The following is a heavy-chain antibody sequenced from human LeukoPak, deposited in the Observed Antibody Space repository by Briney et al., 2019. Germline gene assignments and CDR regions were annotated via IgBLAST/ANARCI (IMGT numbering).Heavy chain of an antibody. V-gene: IGHV1-18*01. J-gene: IGHJ3*01. D-gene: IGHD3-9*01. Sequence: EASVKVSCKASGYMFAVFGITWVRQAPGQGLEWMGSIRVHNGDTNYAQKFQGRLTMTTDTSATTAYMELRSLKSDDTAVYYCARDRYDVGAAFDFWGQGTMVTVSS. CDR2: IRVHNGDT. CDR3: ARDRYDVGAAFDF. CDR1: GYMFAVFG.